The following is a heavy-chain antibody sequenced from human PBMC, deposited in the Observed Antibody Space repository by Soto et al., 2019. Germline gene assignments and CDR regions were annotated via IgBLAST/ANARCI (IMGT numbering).Heavy chain of an antibody. CDR2: IFYNGRT. J-gene: IGHJ5*02. Sequence: QVPLQEPGPGLVKPSETLSLTCSVSGGSISSPTYYWGWVRRAPGGGPEWIGNIFYNGRTDYNPSLQSRVTISVDTSNNQFSLRLASVTAADTAVYYCARGGFSAYDESDWFDPWGHGTLVTVS. CDR1: GGSISSPTYY. V-gene: IGHV4-39*02. D-gene: IGHD5-12*01. CDR3: ARGGFSAYDESDWFDP.